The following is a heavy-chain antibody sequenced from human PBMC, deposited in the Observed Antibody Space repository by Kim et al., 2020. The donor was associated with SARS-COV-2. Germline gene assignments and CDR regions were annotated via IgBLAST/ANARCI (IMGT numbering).Heavy chain of an antibody. D-gene: IGHD6-19*01. CDR3: AGAYASAWVTFEY. Sequence: YNPSLKSRATLSVDTSRNPFSLKVNSVTAADTAIYYCAGAYASAWVTFEYWGQGSLVAVSS. V-gene: IGHV4-4*07. J-gene: IGHJ4*02.